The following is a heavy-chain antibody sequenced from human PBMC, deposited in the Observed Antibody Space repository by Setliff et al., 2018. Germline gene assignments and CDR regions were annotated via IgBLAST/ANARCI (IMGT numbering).Heavy chain of an antibody. CDR1: GFAFNNYP. CDR3: AKYVKKFAHFDY. V-gene: IGHV3-23*01. Sequence: GGSLRLSCAASGFAFNNYPMGWVRQAPGKGLEWVSGISDDGDRTYYADSVKGRFTISRDNSKNTLYLQMSSLRAEDTAVYYCAKYVKKFAHFDYWGQGTLVTVSS. J-gene: IGHJ4*02. D-gene: IGHD3-16*01. CDR2: ISDDGDRT.